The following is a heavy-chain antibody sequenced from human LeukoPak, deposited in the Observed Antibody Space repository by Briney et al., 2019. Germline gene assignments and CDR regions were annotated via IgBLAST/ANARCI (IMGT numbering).Heavy chain of an antibody. J-gene: IGHJ4*02. CDR1: GGSFSDYF. CDR2: INHGGGT. D-gene: IGHD4-17*01. CDR3: ARGGDGTGDYRPTYFDS. Sequence: SETLSLTCAVYGGSFSDYFWNWIRQPPGKGLEWIGEINHGGGTRYNPSLKSRATISVDTSKKQFSLNLTSVTAADTAVYYCARGGDGTGDYRPTYFDSWGQGTLVTVSS. V-gene: IGHV4-34*01.